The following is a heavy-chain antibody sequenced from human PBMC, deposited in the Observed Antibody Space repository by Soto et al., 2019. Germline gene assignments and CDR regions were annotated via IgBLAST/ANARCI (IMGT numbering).Heavy chain of an antibody. V-gene: IGHV6-1*01. CDR3: ASSNIVVVVAATRQDAFDI. CDR2: TYYRSKWFF. CDR1: GDSVSSISAA. D-gene: IGHD2-15*01. J-gene: IGHJ3*02. Sequence: SQTLSLTCAISGDSVSSISAAWNWIRHSPSRGLEWLGRTYYRSKWFFDYAVSVKSRITINPDTSKSQFSLQLNSVTPEDTAVYYCASSNIVVVVAATRQDAFDIWGQGTMVTVSS.